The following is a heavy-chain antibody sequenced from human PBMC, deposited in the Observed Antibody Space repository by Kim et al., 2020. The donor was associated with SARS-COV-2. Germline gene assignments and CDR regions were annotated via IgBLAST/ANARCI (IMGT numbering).Heavy chain of an antibody. CDR3: ANGGYYDSRFGLDYYYGMDV. CDR1: GFTFDDYA. Sequence: GGSLRLSCAASGFTFDDYAMHWVRQAPGKGLEWVSGISWNSGSIGYADSVKGRFTISRDNAKNSLYLQMNSLRAEDTALYYCANGGYYDSRFGLDYYYGMDVWGQGTTVTVSS. D-gene: IGHD3-22*01. J-gene: IGHJ6*02. CDR2: ISWNSGSI. V-gene: IGHV3-9*01.